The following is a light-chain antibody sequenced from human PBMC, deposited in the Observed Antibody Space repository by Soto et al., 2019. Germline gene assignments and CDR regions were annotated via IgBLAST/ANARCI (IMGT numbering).Light chain of an antibody. V-gene: IGKV1-5*03. CDR3: QHYNNYSEG. Sequence: DIHMTQSPSTLSGSVGDRVTITCRASQTISSWLAWYQQKPGKAPKLLIYKASTLKSGVPSRFSGSGSGTEYTLTISRLQPYDFATYYCQHYNNYSEGFGQGTKVEL. CDR2: KAS. CDR1: QTISSW. J-gene: IGKJ1*01.